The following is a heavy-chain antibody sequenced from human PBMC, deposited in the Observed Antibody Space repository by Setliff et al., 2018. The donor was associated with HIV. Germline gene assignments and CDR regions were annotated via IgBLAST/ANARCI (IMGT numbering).Heavy chain of an antibody. J-gene: IGHJ4*02. CDR3: AHRRVDFGDYEGNFDY. Sequence: GSGPTLVNPTQTLTLTCTFSGFSLSTSGVGVGWIRQPPGKALEWLALIYWNDDRRYSPSLESRLSITKDTSKNQVVLTVTNMDPVDTATYYCAHRRVDFGDYEGNFDYWGQGTLVTVSS. CDR1: GFSLSTSGVG. CDR2: IYWNDDR. V-gene: IGHV2-5*01. D-gene: IGHD4-17*01.